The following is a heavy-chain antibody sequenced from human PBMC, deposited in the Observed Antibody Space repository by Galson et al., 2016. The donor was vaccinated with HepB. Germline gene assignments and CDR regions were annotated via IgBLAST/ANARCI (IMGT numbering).Heavy chain of an antibody. CDR1: GFAFSSHW. CDR2: INSDGTIS. V-gene: IGHV3-74*01. D-gene: IGHD2-21*02. J-gene: IGHJ5*02. CDR3: VRDHSVVPATAYNWFDP. Sequence: SLRLSCAASGFAFSSHWMHWVRQAPGKGLMWVARINSDGTISNYADSVKGRFTISRDNAKNTLYLEMNSLRAEDTAVYNCVRDHSVVPATAYNWFDPWAREPWSPSPQ.